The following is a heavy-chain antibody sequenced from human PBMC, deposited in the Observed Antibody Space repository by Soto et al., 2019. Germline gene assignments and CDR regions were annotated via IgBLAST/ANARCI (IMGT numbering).Heavy chain of an antibody. Sequence: SETLSLTCTVSGGSISSYYWSWIRQPPGKGLEWIGYIYYSGSTNYNPSLKSRVTISVDTSKNQFSLKLSSVTAADTAVYYCASIGVWGSYRTHFDYWGQGTLVTVSS. CDR3: ASIGVWGSYRTHFDY. V-gene: IGHV4-59*01. CDR2: IYYSGST. J-gene: IGHJ4*02. CDR1: GGSISSYY. D-gene: IGHD3-16*02.